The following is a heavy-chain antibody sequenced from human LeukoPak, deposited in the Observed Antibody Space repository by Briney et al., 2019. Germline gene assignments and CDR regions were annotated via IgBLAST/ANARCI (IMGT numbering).Heavy chain of an antibody. CDR1: GFTFSSYW. CDR2: IKQDGSEK. CDR3: ARELEPDSNGYYYMDV. V-gene: IGHV3-7*01. J-gene: IGHJ6*03. D-gene: IGHD1-1*01. Sequence: PGGSLRLSCAASGFTFSSYWMSWVRQAPGKGLEWVANIKQDGSEKYYVDSVKGRFTISRDNAKKSLYLQMNSLRAEDTAVYYCARELEPDSNGYYYMDVWGKGTTVTVSS.